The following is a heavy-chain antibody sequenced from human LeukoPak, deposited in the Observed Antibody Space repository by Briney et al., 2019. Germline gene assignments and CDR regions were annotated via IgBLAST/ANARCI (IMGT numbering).Heavy chain of an antibody. V-gene: IGHV4-4*07. D-gene: IGHD3-10*01. CDR1: GGSISSYY. CDR3: ARDSGTTGEVKFDP. J-gene: IGHJ5*02. CDR2: IYTSGTI. Sequence: PSETLSLTCTVSGGSISSYYWSWIRQPAGTALEWIGRIYTSGTITYDPSLKSRVTMSVDTSKNQFSLKLSSVTAADTAVYYCARDSGTTGEVKFDPWGQGTLVTVSS.